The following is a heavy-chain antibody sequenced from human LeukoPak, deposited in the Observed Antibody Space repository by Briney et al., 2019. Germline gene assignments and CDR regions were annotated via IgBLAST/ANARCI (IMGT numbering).Heavy chain of an antibody. CDR2: ISYDGSSE. J-gene: IGHJ2*01. D-gene: IGHD4-23*01. Sequence: GGSLRLSCAASGFTFSSSAMHWVRQAPGKGLEWVAVISYDGSSEHYADSVKGRITISRDNSKNALFLQMNSLRAEDTAVYYCARSYGGNSANWYFDLWGRGTLVTVSS. V-gene: IGHV3-30-3*01. CDR1: GFTFSSSA. CDR3: ARSYGGNSANWYFDL.